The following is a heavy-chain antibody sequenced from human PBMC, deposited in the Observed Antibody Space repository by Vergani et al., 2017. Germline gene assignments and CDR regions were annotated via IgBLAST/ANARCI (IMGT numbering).Heavy chain of an antibody. J-gene: IGHJ4*02. V-gene: IGHV3-49*04. CDR1: GYTFGDYA. CDR2: IRSKAYGGTT. Sequence: VQLVESGGGVVQPGTSLRLSCTASGYTFGDYAMSWVRQAPGKGLEWVGFIRSKAYGGTTEYAASVKGRFTISRDDSKSIAYLQMNSLKTEDTAVYYCTRVVATVTIDYWGQGTLVTVSS. CDR3: TRVVATVTIDY. D-gene: IGHD4-17*01.